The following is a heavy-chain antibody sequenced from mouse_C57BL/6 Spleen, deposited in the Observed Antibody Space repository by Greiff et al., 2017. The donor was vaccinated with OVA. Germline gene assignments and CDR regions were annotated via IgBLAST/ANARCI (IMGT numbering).Heavy chain of an antibody. CDR2: ISSGSSTI. D-gene: IGHD1-1*01. J-gene: IGHJ4*01. CDR1: GFTFSDYG. CDR3: ARRIRGYGSSRRYAMDY. V-gene: IGHV5-17*01. Sequence: VKLMESGGGLVKPGGSLKLSCAASGFTFSDYGMHWVRQAPEKGLEWVAYISSGSSTIYYADTVKGRFTISRDNAKNTLFLQMTSRRSEDTAMYYCARRIRGYGSSRRYAMDYWGQGTSVTVSS.